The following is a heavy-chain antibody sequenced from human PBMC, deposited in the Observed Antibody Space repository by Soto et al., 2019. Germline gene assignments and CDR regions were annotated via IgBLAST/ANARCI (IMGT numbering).Heavy chain of an antibody. CDR3: ATANGDRRPDALYFDY. CDR1: GGSISSGGYS. J-gene: IGHJ4*02. V-gene: IGHV4-30-2*01. Sequence: PSETLSLTCAVSGGSISSGGYSWSWIRQPPGKGLEWIGYIYHSGSTYYNPSLKSRVTISVDRSKNQFSLKLSSVTAADTAVYYCATANGDRRPDALYFDYWGQGTLVTVSS. D-gene: IGHD7-27*01. CDR2: IYHSGST.